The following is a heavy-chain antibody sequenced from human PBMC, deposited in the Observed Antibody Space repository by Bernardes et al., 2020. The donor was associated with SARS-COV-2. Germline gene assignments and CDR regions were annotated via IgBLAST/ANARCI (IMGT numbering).Heavy chain of an antibody. CDR1: GYTFTGYY. J-gene: IGHJ5*02. CDR3: ARDMGDGYNYGYFDP. CDR2: INPNSGGT. D-gene: IGHD5-18*01. V-gene: IGHV1-2*02. Sequence: ASVKVSCKASGYTFTGYYIHWVRQAPGQGLEWMGWINPNSGGTNYAQKFQGRVTMTRDTSISTAYMELSRLRTDDTAVFYCARDMGDGYNYGYFDPWGQGTLVTVSS.